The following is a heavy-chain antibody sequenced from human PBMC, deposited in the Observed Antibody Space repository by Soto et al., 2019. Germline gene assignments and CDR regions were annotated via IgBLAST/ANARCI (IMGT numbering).Heavy chain of an antibody. V-gene: IGHV4-30-4*01. CDR3: ARGNYCSGGPCYYFFAY. D-gene: IGHD2-15*01. J-gene: IGHJ4*02. CDR1: GGSISSDDYY. CDR2: IYYGGST. Sequence: PSETLSLACTVSGGSISSDDYYWSWIRQPPGKGLEWIGHIYYGGSTYYNPSLKSRVTISVDTSKNQFSLKLSSVTAADTAVYYCARGNYCSGGPCYYFFAYWGQGTLVTVSS.